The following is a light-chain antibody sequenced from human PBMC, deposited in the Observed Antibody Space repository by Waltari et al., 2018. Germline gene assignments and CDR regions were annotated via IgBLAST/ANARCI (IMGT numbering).Light chain of an antibody. CDR1: PSILYTSNDKNY. CDR3: QQYFNSPIA. V-gene: IGKV4-1*01. Sequence: DIVMTQSPDSLLVSLGERATISCNSNPSILYTSNDKNYLAWYQQKAGQPPRLLVHWASIRESGVPDRFRGSVSGTDFTLTISNLQPEDVAFYWCQQYFNSPIAFGQGTRLEIK. J-gene: IGKJ5*01. CDR2: WAS.